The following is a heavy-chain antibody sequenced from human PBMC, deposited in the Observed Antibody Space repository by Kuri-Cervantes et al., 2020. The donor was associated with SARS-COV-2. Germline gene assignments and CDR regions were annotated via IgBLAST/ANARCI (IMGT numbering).Heavy chain of an antibody. Sequence: SETLSLTCTVSGGSISSYYWSWIRQPPGKGLEWIGYIYYSGSTNYNPSLKSRVTISVDTSKNQFSLKLSSVTAADTAVYYCARGGGYSSSWYDNWFDPWGQGTLVTVSS. J-gene: IGHJ5*02. CDR3: ARGGGYSSSWYDNWFDP. CDR2: IYYSGST. V-gene: IGHV4-59*08. D-gene: IGHD6-13*01. CDR1: GGSISSYY.